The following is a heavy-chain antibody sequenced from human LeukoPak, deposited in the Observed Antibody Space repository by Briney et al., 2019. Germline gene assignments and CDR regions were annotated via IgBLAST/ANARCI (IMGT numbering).Heavy chain of an antibody. J-gene: IGHJ4*02. CDR3: ARRDRIAAAGFDY. D-gene: IGHD6-13*01. CDR2: IYYSGST. Sequence: SETLSLTCTVSGGSISSSRYYWGWIRQPPGKGLEWIGSIYYSGSTYYSPSLKSRVTISVDTSKNQFSLKLNSVTAADTAVYYCARRDRIAAAGFDYWGQGTLVTVSS. V-gene: IGHV4-39*01. CDR1: GGSISSSRYY.